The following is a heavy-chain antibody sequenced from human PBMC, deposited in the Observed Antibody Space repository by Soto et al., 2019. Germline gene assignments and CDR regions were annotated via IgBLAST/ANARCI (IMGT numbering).Heavy chain of an antibody. CDR2: IIPVLGIA. CDR1: GGTFSSYT. CDR3: ARDGDYDILTGYYSPWYFDY. V-gene: IGHV1-69*08. Sequence: QVQLVQSGAEVKKPGSSVKVSCKASGGTFSSYTISWVRQAPGQGLEWMGRIIPVLGIANYAQKFQGRVTITADKSTSTDYMELSSLRSEDTAVYYCARDGDYDILTGYYSPWYFDYWGQGTLVTVSS. D-gene: IGHD3-9*01. J-gene: IGHJ4*02.